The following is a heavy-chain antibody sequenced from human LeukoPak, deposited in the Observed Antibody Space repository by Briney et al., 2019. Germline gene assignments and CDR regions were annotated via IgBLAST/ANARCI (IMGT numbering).Heavy chain of an antibody. V-gene: IGHV3-33*01. D-gene: IGHD3-9*01. J-gene: IGHJ3*01. CDR1: GFMFSNYG. CDR3: VREGSFRLDRNDAFDF. Sequence: GGSLRLSCAASGFMFSNYGMHWVRQAPGKGLEWVAVIWFDGSDKYYVDSVKGRFTVSRDNSMNTLYLQMNSLRAEDTAVYYCVREGSFRLDRNDAFDFWGQGTMVTVSS. CDR2: IWFDGSDK.